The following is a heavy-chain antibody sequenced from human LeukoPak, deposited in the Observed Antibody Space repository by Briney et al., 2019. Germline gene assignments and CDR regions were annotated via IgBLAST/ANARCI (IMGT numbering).Heavy chain of an antibody. CDR3: ASCPQVGATTNYYYYGMDV. CDR2: INAGNGST. CDR1: GYTFTSYA. Sequence: ASVKVSCKASGYTFTSYAMHWVRQAPGQRLEWMGWINAGNGSTKYSQKFQGRVTITRDTSASTAYMELSSLRSEDTAVYYCASCPQVGATTNYYYYGMDVWGQGTTVTVSS. J-gene: IGHJ6*02. V-gene: IGHV1-3*01. D-gene: IGHD1-26*01.